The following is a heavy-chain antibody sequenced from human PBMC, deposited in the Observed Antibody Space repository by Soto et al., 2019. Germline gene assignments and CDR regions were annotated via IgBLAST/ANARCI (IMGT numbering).Heavy chain of an antibody. CDR3: ARDSSGRQYYGMDV. D-gene: IGHD3-22*01. V-gene: IGHV3-48*02. CDR1: GFIFIDYS. J-gene: IGHJ6*02. Sequence: PGGSLRLSCTPSGFIFIDYSMNWGRQAPGKGLEWISYITTTSSTMYYADSVKGRFTISRDNAKNSLYLQMNSLRDEDTAVYYCARDSSGRQYYGMDVWGQGTTVTVSS. CDR2: ITTTSSTM.